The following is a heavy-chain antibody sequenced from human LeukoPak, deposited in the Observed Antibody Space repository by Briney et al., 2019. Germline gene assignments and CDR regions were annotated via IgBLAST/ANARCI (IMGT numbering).Heavy chain of an antibody. V-gene: IGHV4-61*02. D-gene: IGHD3-3*01. J-gene: IGHJ6*03. CDR1: GGSISSGDYY. CDR3: ARLVYAEWLLYPCYYYMDV. CDR2: IYTRGST. Sequence: SETLSLTCTDSGGSISSGDYYWSWIRQPAGKGLEWIGRIYTRGSTNYNPSLQSRVTMSVDTAKNQFSLRLSSVLAAYTAVYYCARLVYAEWLLYPCYYYMDVWGKGTTVTVSS.